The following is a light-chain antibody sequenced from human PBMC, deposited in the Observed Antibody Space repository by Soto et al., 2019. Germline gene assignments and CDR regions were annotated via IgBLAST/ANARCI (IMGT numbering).Light chain of an antibody. CDR1: QSISSW. CDR3: QQYNDLST. CDR2: KAS. J-gene: IGKJ4*01. V-gene: IGKV1-5*03. Sequence: DIQMTQSPSTLSGSVGDRVTITCRASQSISSWLAWYQQKPGKAPNLLIYKASTLESGVPSRFSGSGSGTEFTLAISSLQPEDFATYYCQQYNDLSTFGGGTKVDIK.